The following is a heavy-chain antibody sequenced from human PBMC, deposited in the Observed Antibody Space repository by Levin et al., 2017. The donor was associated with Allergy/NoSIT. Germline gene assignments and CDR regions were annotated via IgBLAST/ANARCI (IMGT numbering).Heavy chain of an antibody. CDR3: ARTTGSWAASFYFDY. Sequence: GESLKISCAVSGLGFSSYWMSWVRQAPGKGLEWVANIKQDGSEMYYVDSVKGRFTISRSNTRNSLYLQMNSLRADDTAVYYCARTTGSWAASFYFDYWGQGTLVTVSS. D-gene: IGHD1-14*01. J-gene: IGHJ4*02. V-gene: IGHV3-7*04. CDR2: IKQDGSEM. CDR1: GLGFSSYW.